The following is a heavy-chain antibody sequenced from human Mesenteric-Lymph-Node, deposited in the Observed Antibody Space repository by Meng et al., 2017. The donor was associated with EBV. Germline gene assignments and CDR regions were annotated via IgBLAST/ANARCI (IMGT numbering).Heavy chain of an antibody. CDR2: ISYDGSKK. J-gene: IGHJ4*02. V-gene: IGHV3-30*18. CDR1: GFTFSSYA. Sequence: VQLVESGGCVAQPGRFLRLSCAASGFTFSSYAMHWVRQAPGKGLEWVAVISYDGSKKDYVASVEGRFTISRDNSKNTVFLQMNTLSAEDTAVYYCAKPLKYWGQGTLVTVSS. CDR3: AKPLKY.